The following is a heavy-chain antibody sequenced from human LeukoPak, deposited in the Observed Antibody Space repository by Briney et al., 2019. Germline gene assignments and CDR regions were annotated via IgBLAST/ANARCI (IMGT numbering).Heavy chain of an antibody. J-gene: IGHJ4*02. V-gene: IGHV1-18*01. CDR3: ATGYSSGWYLDY. Sequence: ASVKVSCKASGYTFTSYGISWVRQAPGQGLEWMGWISAYNGNTNYAQKFQGRVTMTRDTSISTAYTELSRLRSDDTAVYYCATGYSSGWYLDYWGQGTLVTVSS. CDR1: GYTFTSYG. CDR2: ISAYNGNT. D-gene: IGHD6-19*01.